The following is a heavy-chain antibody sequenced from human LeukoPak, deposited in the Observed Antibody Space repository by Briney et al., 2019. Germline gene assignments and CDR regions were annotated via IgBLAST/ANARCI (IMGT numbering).Heavy chain of an antibody. V-gene: IGHV4-39*01. CDR2: IYYSGST. J-gene: IGHJ4*02. Sequence: SETLSLTCTVSGGSISSYYWGWIRQPPGKGLEWIASIYYSGSTSYNPSLKSRVTISVDTSKNQFSLKLRFVTAADMAVYYCATSTGSSNLGSWGQGTLVTVSS. CDR1: GGSISSYY. D-gene: IGHD6-13*01. CDR3: ATSTGSSNLGS.